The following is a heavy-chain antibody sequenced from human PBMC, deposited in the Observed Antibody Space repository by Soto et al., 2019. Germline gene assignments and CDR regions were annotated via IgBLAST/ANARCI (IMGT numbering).Heavy chain of an antibody. D-gene: IGHD4-17*01. J-gene: IGHJ6*02. V-gene: IGHV1-69*01. CDR1: GGTFSSYA. CDR2: IIPIFGTA. CDR3: ARGEGVYAVTPKTGMDV. Sequence: QVQLVQSGAEVKKPGSSVKVSCQASGGTFSSYAISWVRQAPGQGLEWMGGIIPIFGTANYAQKFQGRVTITADESTSTAYMELSSLRSEDTAVYYCARGEGVYAVTPKTGMDVWGQGTTVTVSS.